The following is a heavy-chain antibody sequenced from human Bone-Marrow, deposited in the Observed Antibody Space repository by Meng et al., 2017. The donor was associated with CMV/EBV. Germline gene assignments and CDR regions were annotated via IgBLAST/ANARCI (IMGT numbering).Heavy chain of an antibody. CDR2: ISSSGSTI. CDR3: AKDPGSGNDYYYGMDV. D-gene: IGHD3-10*01. CDR1: GFTFSDYY. J-gene: IGHJ6*02. V-gene: IGHV3-11*04. Sequence: GESLKISCAASGFTFSDYYMSWIRQAPGKGLEWVSYISSSGSTIYYADSVKGRFTISRDNSKNTLYLQMNSLRAEDTAVYYCAKDPGSGNDYYYGMDVCGQGTTVTVSS.